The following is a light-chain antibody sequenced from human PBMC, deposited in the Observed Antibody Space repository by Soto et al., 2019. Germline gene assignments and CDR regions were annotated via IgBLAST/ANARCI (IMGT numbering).Light chain of an antibody. CDR2: EVS. Sequence: QSALTQPASVSGSPGQSITISCAGTSSDIGGYNYVSWYQQHPGKAPKVMIYEVSNRPSGVSNRFSGSKSGNTASLTISGLQAEDEADYYCCLYIGATTYVFGTGTKVTVL. J-gene: IGLJ1*01. CDR1: SSDIGGYNY. CDR3: CLYIGATTYV. V-gene: IGLV2-14*01.